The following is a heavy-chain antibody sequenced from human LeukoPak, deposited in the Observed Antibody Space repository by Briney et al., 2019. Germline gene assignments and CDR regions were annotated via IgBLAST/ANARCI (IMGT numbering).Heavy chain of an antibody. CDR1: GGSISSSSFY. CDR2: IYYSGRT. Sequence: SEALSLSCTVSGGSISSSSFYWGWVRQPPGKGREWLVSIYYSGRTYTNPSLKSRVTISVDTSKNQFSLNLSSVTAADTAVYYTARGRSLYYGAGSGTFDYWGQGTLVTVSS. CDR3: ARGRSLYYGAGSGTFDY. J-gene: IGHJ4*02. V-gene: IGHV4-39*07. D-gene: IGHD3-10*01.